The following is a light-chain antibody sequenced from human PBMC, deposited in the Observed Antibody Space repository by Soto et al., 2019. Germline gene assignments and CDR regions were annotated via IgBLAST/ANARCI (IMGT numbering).Light chain of an antibody. CDR2: RTS. Sequence: QAVVTQEPSLTVSPGGTVTLTCALTPGAVTSDYYPHWFQRRPGQALRTLIYRTSNKHSWTPARFSGSLLGGKAALTLSGVQPDDEADYYCVLLYGGAWVFGGGTKLTVL. CDR3: VLLYGGAWV. V-gene: IGLV7-43*01. J-gene: IGLJ3*02. CDR1: PGAVTSDYY.